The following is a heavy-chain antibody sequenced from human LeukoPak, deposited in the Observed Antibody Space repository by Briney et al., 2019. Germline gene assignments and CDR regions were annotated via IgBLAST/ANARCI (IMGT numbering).Heavy chain of an antibody. V-gene: IGHV1-2*02. CDR3: ARASDRSSYLNWLDP. Sequence: SVKVSCKGSGYIFTGYYMHWVRQAPGRGLEWMGWINPKRGGTQYAQKFQGRVTLTRETSIGTTYMDLSRLTHDDTAVYYFARASDRSSYLNWLDPWGQGTLVSDSS. CDR1: GYIFTGYY. CDR2: INPKRGGT. J-gene: IGHJ5*02. D-gene: IGHD6-13*01.